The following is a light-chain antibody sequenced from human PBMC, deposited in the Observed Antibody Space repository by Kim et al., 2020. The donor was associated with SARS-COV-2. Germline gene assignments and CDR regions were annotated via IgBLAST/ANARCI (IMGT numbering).Light chain of an antibody. Sequence: SMSPGESAPPSWRARQCVGSKLAWYKQKPGQAPRLLSYGASTRATGIPARFSGSGSGTAFSFTISSLQTEDFAVYYCQQYNNLPYTFGQGTKLEIK. CDR2: GAS. CDR1: QCVGSK. V-gene: IGKV3-15*01. CDR3: QQYNNLPYT. J-gene: IGKJ2*01.